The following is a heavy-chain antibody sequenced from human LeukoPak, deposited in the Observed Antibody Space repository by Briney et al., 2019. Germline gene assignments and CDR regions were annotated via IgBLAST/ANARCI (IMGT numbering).Heavy chain of an antibody. Sequence: ASVKVSCKASGYTFTSYDINWVRQATGQGLEWMGWMNPNSGNTGYAQKFQGRVTMTRNTSISTAYMELSSLRSEDTAMYYCARGVVTVVAGGLIWFDPWGQGTLVTVSS. V-gene: IGHV1-8*01. CDR1: GYTFTSYD. CDR2: MNPNSGNT. J-gene: IGHJ5*02. D-gene: IGHD2-2*03. CDR3: ARGVVTVVAGGLIWFDP.